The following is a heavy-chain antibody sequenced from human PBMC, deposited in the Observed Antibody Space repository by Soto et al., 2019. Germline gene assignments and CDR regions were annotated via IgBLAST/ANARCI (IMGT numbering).Heavy chain of an antibody. J-gene: IGHJ4*02. CDR3: ARDGDVNTGFGKDY. Sequence: QVQLVESGGGVVQPGRSLRLSCAASGFTFSKYGMHWVRQAPGKGLEWVAFIWYDGGNKYYAESVKGRFTISRDNSKNTQYLQMNSLRAEDTAVYYCARDGDVNTGFGKDYWGQGTLVTVSS. CDR2: IWYDGGNK. D-gene: IGHD3-16*01. CDR1: GFTFSKYG. V-gene: IGHV3-33*01.